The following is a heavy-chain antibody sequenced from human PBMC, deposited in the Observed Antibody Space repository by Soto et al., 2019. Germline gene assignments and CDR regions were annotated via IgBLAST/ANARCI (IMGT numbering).Heavy chain of an antibody. J-gene: IGHJ5*02. D-gene: IGHD5-18*01. Sequence: ASVKVSCKASGYTFTNNDVTWVRQATGQGLEWMGWMNPGSGDTGYAQKFQGRVTMTRNISTATAYMELSSLRSEDTAIYYCARMASFGSLNWFDPWGQGTLVTVSS. CDR3: ARMASFGSLNWFDP. CDR2: MNPGSGDT. V-gene: IGHV1-8*01. CDR1: GYTFTNND.